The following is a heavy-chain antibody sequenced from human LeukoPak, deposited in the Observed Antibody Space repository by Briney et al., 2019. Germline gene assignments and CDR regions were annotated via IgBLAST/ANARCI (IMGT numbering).Heavy chain of an antibody. Sequence: PGGSLRLSCAASGFTFSSYAINWVRQAPGEGLVWVSRIKSDGSSTGYADSVKGRFTISRDTAKNTVYLQMNSLRAEDTAVYYCARTPWLHLDFWGQGTLVTVSS. J-gene: IGHJ4*02. V-gene: IGHV3-74*01. CDR1: GFTFSSYA. CDR3: ARTPWLHLDF. D-gene: IGHD5-12*01. CDR2: IKSDGSST.